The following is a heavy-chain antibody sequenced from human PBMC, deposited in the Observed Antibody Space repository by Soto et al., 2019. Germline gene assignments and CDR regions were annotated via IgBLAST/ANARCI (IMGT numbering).Heavy chain of an antibody. CDR1: GGTFNNNA. J-gene: IGHJ3*02. Sequence: QVQLVQSGAEVKKPGSSVKVSCKASGGTFNNNAISWVRQAPGQGLEWMGGIIPMFGTANFAQRFQGRFTITADESTSTAYMELSSLSSEDTAVYYCVRGGEMATIASPYAFDIWGRGTMVTVSS. V-gene: IGHV1-69*12. D-gene: IGHD5-12*01. CDR3: VRGGEMATIASPYAFDI. CDR2: IIPMFGTA.